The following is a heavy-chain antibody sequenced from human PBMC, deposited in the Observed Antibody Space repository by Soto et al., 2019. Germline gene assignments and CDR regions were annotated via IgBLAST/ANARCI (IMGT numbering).Heavy chain of an antibody. CDR2: IYHSRST. Sequence: PSETLSLTCAVSGGSISSGGYSWSWIRQPPGKGLECIGYIYHSRSTYYNTSLKSRVTISVDRSKNQFSLKLSSVTAADTAVYYCARGPPLGYWGQGTLVTVSS. J-gene: IGHJ4*02. CDR1: GGSISSGGYS. V-gene: IGHV4-30-2*01. CDR3: ARGPPLGY.